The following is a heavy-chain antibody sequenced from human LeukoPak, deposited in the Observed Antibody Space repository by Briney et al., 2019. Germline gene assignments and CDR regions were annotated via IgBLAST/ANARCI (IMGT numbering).Heavy chain of an antibody. CDR2: ISSSSSTI. CDR3: ARDRQDPGEMSN. CDR1: GFTFSSYS. V-gene: IGHV3-48*01. J-gene: IGHJ4*02. D-gene: IGHD5-24*01. Sequence: GGSLRLSCAASGFTFSSYSMNWVRQAPGKGLEWVSYISSSSSTIYYADSVKGRFTISRDNAKNSLHLQMNSLRAEDTAVYYCARDRQDPGEMSNWGQGTPVTVSS.